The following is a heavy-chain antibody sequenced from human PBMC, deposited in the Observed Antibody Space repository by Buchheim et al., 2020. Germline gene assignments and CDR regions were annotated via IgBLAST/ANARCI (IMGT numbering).Heavy chain of an antibody. V-gene: IGHV1-8*01. J-gene: IGHJ6*02. CDR1: GYTFTSYD. CDR2: MNPNSGNT. D-gene: IGHD3-10*01. CDR3: ARYGVDTMVRGVIITNSRYYYYGMDV. Sequence: QVQLVQSGAEVKKPGASVKVSCKASGYTFTSYDINWVRQATGQGLEWMGWMNPNSGNTGYAQKFQGRVTMTRNTSISTAYMELSSLRSEDTAVYYCARYGVDTMVRGVIITNSRYYYYGMDVWGQGTT.